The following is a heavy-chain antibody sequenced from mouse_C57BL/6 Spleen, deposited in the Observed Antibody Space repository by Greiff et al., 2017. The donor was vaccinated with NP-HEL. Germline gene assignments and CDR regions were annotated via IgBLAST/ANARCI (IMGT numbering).Heavy chain of an antibody. CDR3: AIEGIYYGNYEDAMDY. Sequence: QVQLQQPGAELVKPGASVKVSCKASGYTFTSYWMHWVKQRPGQGLEWIGRIHPSDSDTNYNQKFKGKATLTVDKSSSTAYMQLSSLTSEDSAVYYCAIEGIYYGNYEDAMDYWGQGTSVTVSS. J-gene: IGHJ4*01. D-gene: IGHD2-1*01. CDR2: IHPSDSDT. CDR1: GYTFTSYW. V-gene: IGHV1-74*01.